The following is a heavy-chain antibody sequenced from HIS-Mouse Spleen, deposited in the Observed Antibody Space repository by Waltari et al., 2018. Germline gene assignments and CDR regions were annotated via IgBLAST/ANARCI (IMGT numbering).Heavy chain of an antibody. CDR1: GFTFSDYY. CDR2: ISSSGSTI. V-gene: IGHV3-11*01. J-gene: IGHJ4*02. D-gene: IGHD5-18*01. Sequence: QVQLVESGGGLVKPGGSLRLSCSASGFTFSDYYMRCVRQAPGKGLEWVSYISSSGSTIYYADSVKGRFTISRDNAKNSLYLQMNSLRAEDTAVYYCARDSVIQGPFYSYGYYFDYWGQGTLVTVSS. CDR3: ARDSVIQGPFYSYGYYFDY.